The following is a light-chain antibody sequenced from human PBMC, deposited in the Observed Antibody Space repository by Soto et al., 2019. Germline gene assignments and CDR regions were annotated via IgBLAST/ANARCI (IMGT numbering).Light chain of an antibody. V-gene: IGKV1-17*03. CDR3: LQSYKYPWT. CDR1: QGVRTY. Sequence: DIQMTQPPSAMSASVGDRVTITCRASQGVRTYLAWCQQKPGKVPKRLIFSASSLQSGVPSRFSGNGSATEFTLTISSLQPEDFATYYCLQSYKYPWTFGQGTKVDIK. CDR2: SAS. J-gene: IGKJ1*01.